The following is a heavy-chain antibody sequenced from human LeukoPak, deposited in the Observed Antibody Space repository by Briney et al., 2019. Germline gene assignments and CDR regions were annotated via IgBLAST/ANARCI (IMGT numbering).Heavy chain of an antibody. CDR2: IYNSGST. CDR1: GGSVRNSY. CDR3: ARLVNWRFDY. Sequence: PSETLSLTCSVSGGSVRNSYWSWIRQPPGKGLEWIGEIYNSGSTNYNPSLKSRVTISRDTSKNQFSLKLSSVTAADTAMYYCARLVNWRFDYWGQGTLVTVSS. V-gene: IGHV4-59*02. D-gene: IGHD1-20*01. J-gene: IGHJ4*02.